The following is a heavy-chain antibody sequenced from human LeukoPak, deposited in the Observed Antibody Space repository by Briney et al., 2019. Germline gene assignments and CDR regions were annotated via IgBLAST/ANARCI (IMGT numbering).Heavy chain of an antibody. Sequence: PGGSLRLSCAASGFTFSSYEMNWVRQAPGKGLEWVSYISSSGSTIYYADSVKGRFTISRDNAKNSLYLQMNSLRAEDTAVYYCATQRLTGTTFWNYWGQGTLVTVSS. CDR1: GFTFSSYE. CDR2: ISSSGSTI. CDR3: ATQRLTGTTFWNY. D-gene: IGHD1-20*01. J-gene: IGHJ4*02. V-gene: IGHV3-48*03.